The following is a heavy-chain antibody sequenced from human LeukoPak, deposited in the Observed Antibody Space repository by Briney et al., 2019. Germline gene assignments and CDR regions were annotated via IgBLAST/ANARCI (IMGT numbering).Heavy chain of an antibody. J-gene: IGHJ3*02. CDR1: GGSISSGDYY. CDR2: IYYSGST. D-gene: IGHD3-22*01. CDR3: ASSRRYYYDGSGYYAFDI. V-gene: IGHV4-30-4*08. Sequence: SETLSLTCTVSGGSISSGDYYWSWIRQPPGKGLEWIGYIYYSGSTYYNPSLKSRVTISVDTSKNQFSLKLSSVTAAATAVYYCASSRRYYYDGSGYYAFDIWGQGTMVTVSS.